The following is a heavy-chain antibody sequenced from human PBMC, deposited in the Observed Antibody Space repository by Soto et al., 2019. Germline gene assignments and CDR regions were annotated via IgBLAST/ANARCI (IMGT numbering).Heavy chain of an antibody. J-gene: IGHJ2*01. Sequence: SETLSLTCSVSGGTMNSGGYPWSWIRQHPGKGLEWIGYIYYSGYTSYNPSLRSRVMMSVDRSENQFSLNLTSVTAADTAVYYCARPRAGGYWNFDVWGRGNLVTVSS. CDR2: IYYSGYT. V-gene: IGHV4-31*03. CDR3: ARPRAGGYWNFDV. CDR1: GGTMNSGGYP.